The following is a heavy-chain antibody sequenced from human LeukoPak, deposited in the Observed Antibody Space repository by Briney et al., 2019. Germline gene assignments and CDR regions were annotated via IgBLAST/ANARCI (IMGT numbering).Heavy chain of an antibody. CDR2: IYSGGST. CDR3: ARENSGYDYLGYYGMDV. Sequence: GSLRLSCAASGFTVSSNYMSWVRQAPGKGLEWVSVIYSGGSTYYADSVKGRFTISRDNSKNTLYLQMNSLRAEDTAVYYCARENSGYDYLGYYGMDVWGQGTTVTVSS. D-gene: IGHD5-12*01. CDR1: GFTVSSNY. J-gene: IGHJ6*02. V-gene: IGHV3-53*01.